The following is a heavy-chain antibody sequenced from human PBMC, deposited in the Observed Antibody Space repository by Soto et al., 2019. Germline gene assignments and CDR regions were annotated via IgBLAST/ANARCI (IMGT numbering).Heavy chain of an antibody. V-gene: IGHV3-23*01. Sequence: EVRLFESGGGLVEPGESLRLSCAASGFIFKDFAMSWVRQAPGKGLEWVSTITTSDDITYSAGSVRGRFTISRDNSANTLFLQMSSLRGDDTATYYCTKGDSSGYFDPSSGYSTPDHWGQGTLVTVSS. CDR3: TKGDSSGYFDPSSGYSTPDH. J-gene: IGHJ5*02. CDR1: GFIFKDFA. D-gene: IGHD3-3*01. CDR2: ITTSDDIT.